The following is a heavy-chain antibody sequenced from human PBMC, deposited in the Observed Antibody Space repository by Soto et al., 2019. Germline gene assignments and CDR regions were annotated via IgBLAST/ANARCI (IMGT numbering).Heavy chain of an antibody. CDR3: ARDRRGSGSLAP. CDR1: GGTFSSYT. Sequence: QVQLVQSGAEVKKPGSSVKVSCKASGGTFSSYTISWVRQAPGQGLEWMGRIIPILGIANYAQKFQGRVTITADKSTSTAYMELSSLRSEDTAVYYCARDRRGSGSLAPWGQGTLVTVSS. V-gene: IGHV1-69*08. D-gene: IGHD3-10*01. CDR2: IIPILGIA. J-gene: IGHJ5*02.